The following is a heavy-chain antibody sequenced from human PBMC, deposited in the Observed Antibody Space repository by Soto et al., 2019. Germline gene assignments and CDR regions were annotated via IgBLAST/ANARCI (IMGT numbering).Heavy chain of an antibody. Sequence: QVQLQQWGAGLLKPSETLSLTCAVYGGSFSGYYWSCIRQPPGKGLEWIGEINHSGSTNYNPSLKSRVTISVDTSKNQFSLKLSSVTAADTAVYYCAPMGVTGGTNWFDPWGQGTLVTVSS. V-gene: IGHV4-34*01. CDR1: GGSFSGYY. CDR3: APMGVTGGTNWFDP. D-gene: IGHD2-21*02. J-gene: IGHJ5*02. CDR2: INHSGST.